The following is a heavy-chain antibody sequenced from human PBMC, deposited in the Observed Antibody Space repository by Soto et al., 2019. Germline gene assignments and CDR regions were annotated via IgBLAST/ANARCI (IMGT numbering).Heavy chain of an antibody. D-gene: IGHD4-17*01. Sequence: QVQLQESGPGLVKPSETLSLTCTVSGGSISSYYWSWIRQPPGKGLEWIGYIYYSGSTNYNPSHNSRVTISVDTSKNQFSMKLSSVTAADTAVDDWARVYGLGAFDSWGQGTMVTVAS. CDR3: ARVYGLGAFDS. CDR1: GGSISSYY. CDR2: IYYSGST. V-gene: IGHV4-59*01. J-gene: IGHJ3*02.